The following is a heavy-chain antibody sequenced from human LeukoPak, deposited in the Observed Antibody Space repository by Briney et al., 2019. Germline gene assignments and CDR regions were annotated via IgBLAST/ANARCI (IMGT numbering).Heavy chain of an antibody. Sequence: ASVKVSCKASGYTFTGYYIYWVRQAPGQRLEWMGQISPHSGSTNYAQKFQGRVTMTRDTSISTAYMELSNLRSDDTAVYYCARGGTDYWGQGTLVTVSS. D-gene: IGHD5-12*01. CDR3: ARGGTDY. J-gene: IGHJ4*02. CDR1: GYTFTGYY. CDR2: ISPHSGST. V-gene: IGHV1-2*06.